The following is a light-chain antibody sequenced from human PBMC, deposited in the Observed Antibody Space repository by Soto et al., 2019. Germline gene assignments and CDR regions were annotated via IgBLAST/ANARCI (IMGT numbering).Light chain of an antibody. CDR3: QQYGSAPRT. CDR1: QSVSSSF. CDR2: GAS. V-gene: IGKV3-20*01. Sequence: EIVLTQSPGTLSLSPGERATLSCRASQSVSSSFLACYQQKPGQAPRLLIYGASGRATGIPDRFSGSGSGTDFTLTISSLEPEDFAVYYCQQYGSAPRTFGQGTKVEV. J-gene: IGKJ1*01.